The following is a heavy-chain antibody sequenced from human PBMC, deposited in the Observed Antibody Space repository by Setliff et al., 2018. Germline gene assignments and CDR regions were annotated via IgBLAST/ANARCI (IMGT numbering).Heavy chain of an antibody. CDR2: IGARNVKT. J-gene: IGHJ3*02. CDR1: GYTFTRYG. V-gene: IGHV1-18*01. Sequence: ASVKVSCKASGYTFTRYGISWVRQAPGKGFEWMGWIGARNVKTNYAQKFQDGVTMTTDTSTSTGYMELRSLTSDDTAVYYCARRWETGDQDAYDIWGQGTMVTVSS. D-gene: IGHD7-27*01. CDR3: ARRWETGDQDAYDI.